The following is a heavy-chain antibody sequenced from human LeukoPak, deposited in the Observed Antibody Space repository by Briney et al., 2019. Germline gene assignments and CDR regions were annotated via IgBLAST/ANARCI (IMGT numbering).Heavy chain of an antibody. Sequence: ASVKVSCKVSGYTLADLSLHWVRQAPGKGLEWMGGFDPEDGETIYAQKFQGRVTTTEDTSTDTAYMYLSSLRSEDTAVYYCAVYCGGDCYHAFDIWGQGTMVTVSS. V-gene: IGHV1-24*01. CDR2: FDPEDGET. CDR3: AVYCGGDCYHAFDI. CDR1: GYTLADLS. J-gene: IGHJ3*02. D-gene: IGHD2-21*02.